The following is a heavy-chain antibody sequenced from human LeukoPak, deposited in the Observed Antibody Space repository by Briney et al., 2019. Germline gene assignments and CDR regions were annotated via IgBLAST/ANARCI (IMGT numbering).Heavy chain of an antibody. Sequence: KPSETLSLTCTVSGGSISGYYWSWVRQSPGKGLEWIAYIYNSGTTNYNPSLKSRVTISVDTSKNQFSLKLSSVTAADTAVYYCARHEDGYYPTLHWGQGTLVTVSS. CDR3: ARHEDGYYPTLH. CDR1: GGSISGYY. J-gene: IGHJ4*02. V-gene: IGHV4-59*08. CDR2: IYNSGTT. D-gene: IGHD5-24*01.